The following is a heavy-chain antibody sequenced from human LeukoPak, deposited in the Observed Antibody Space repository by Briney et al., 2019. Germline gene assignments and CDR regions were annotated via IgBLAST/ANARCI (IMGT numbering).Heavy chain of an antibody. Sequence: SETLSLTCTVSGGSISSSSYYWGWIRQPPGKGLEWIGSIYYSGSTYYNPSLKSRVTISVDTSKNQFSLKLSSVTAADTAVYYCAREPAPEWEYNWFDPWGQGTLVTVSS. D-gene: IGHD1-26*01. CDR2: IYYSGST. J-gene: IGHJ5*02. CDR3: AREPAPEWEYNWFDP. CDR1: GGSISSSSYY. V-gene: IGHV4-39*07.